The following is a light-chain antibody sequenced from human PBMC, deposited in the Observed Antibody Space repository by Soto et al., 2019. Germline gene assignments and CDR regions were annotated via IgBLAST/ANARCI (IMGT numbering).Light chain of an antibody. CDR1: SSDVGGYNY. CDR3: CSYAGSYSDV. CDR2: DGS. J-gene: IGLJ1*01. Sequence: QSALTQPRSVSGSPGQSVTISCTGTSSDVGGYNYVSWYQQHPGKAPKLMIYDGSKRPSGVPDRFSGSKSGNTASLTISGLQAEDEADYYCCSYAGSYSDVFGPGTKVTVL. V-gene: IGLV2-11*01.